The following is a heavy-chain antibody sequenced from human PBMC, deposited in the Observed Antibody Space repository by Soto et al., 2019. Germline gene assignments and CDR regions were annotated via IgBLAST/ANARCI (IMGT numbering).Heavy chain of an antibody. V-gene: IGHV4-39*01. CDR1: GGSISSSSYY. D-gene: IGHD3-3*01. Sequence: SETLSLTCTVSGGSISSSSYYWGWIRQPPGKGLEWIGSIYYSGSTYYNPSLKSRVTISVDTSKNQFSLKLSSVTAADAAVYYCARSLFNYDFWSGSGWFDPWGQGTLVTVSS. J-gene: IGHJ5*02. CDR2: IYYSGST. CDR3: ARSLFNYDFWSGSGWFDP.